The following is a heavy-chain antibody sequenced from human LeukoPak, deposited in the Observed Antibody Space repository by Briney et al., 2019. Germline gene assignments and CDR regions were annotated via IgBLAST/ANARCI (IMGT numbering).Heavy chain of an antibody. D-gene: IGHD5-18*01. CDR3: AKASGHSYGYVDY. CDR2: IGGDGGST. J-gene: IGHJ4*02. V-gene: IGHV3-23*01. Sequence: GGSLRLSCAASGFGFSSYAMSWVRQAPGQGLEWVSAIGGDGGSTFYVDSVKGRFTISRDTSKNTLYLQMDSLRAEDTAVYYCAKASGHSYGYVDYWGQGTLATVSS. CDR1: GFGFSSYA.